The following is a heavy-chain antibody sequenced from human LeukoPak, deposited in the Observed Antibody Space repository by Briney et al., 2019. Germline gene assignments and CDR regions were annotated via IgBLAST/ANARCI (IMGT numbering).Heavy chain of an antibody. CDR3: ARAGMTTVVTPVFY. V-gene: IGHV1-2*02. CDR1: GYTFTGYY. Sequence: ASVKVSCKASGYTFTGYYMHWVRQAPGQGLEWMGWINPNSGGTNYAQKFQGRVTMTRDTSISTAYMELSRLRSDDTAVYYCARAGMTTVVTPVFYWGQGTLVTVSS. CDR2: INPNSGGT. J-gene: IGHJ4*02. D-gene: IGHD4-23*01.